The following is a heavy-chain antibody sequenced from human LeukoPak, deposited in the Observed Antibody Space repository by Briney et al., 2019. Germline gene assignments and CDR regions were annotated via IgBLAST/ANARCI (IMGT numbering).Heavy chain of an antibody. Sequence: GGSLRLSCAPSGFTFSSYAMSWVRQAPGKGLEWVSYISGSGGSTYYADSVTGRFTISRDNSKNTLYLQMNSLRAEDTAVYYCAKENEGYSYGYAVDYWGQGTLATVSS. CDR2: ISGSGGST. CDR3: AKENEGYSYGYAVDY. J-gene: IGHJ4*02. CDR1: GFTFSSYA. D-gene: IGHD5-18*01. V-gene: IGHV3-23*01.